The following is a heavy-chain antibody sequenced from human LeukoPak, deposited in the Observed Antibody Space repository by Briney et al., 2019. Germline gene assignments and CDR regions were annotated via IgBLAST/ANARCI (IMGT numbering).Heavy chain of an antibody. J-gene: IGHJ4*02. V-gene: IGHV1-69*13. D-gene: IGHD4-17*01. CDR2: IIPIFGTA. CDR3: ARGLFLYGDYYYLDY. CDR1: GGTFSSYA. Sequence: SVKVSCKASGGTFSSYAISWVRQAPGQGLEWMGGIIPIFGTANYAQKFQGRVTITADESTSTAYMELSSLGSEDTAVYYCARGLFLYGDYYYLDYWGQGTLVTVSS.